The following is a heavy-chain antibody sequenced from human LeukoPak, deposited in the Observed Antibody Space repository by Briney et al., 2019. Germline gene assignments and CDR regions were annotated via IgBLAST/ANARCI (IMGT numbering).Heavy chain of an antibody. J-gene: IGHJ4*02. CDR3: ARAWTGYSYGDY. CDR1: GFTFSSYS. V-gene: IGHV3-48*04. Sequence: PGGSLRLSCAASGFTFSSYSMLWVRQAPGKGLEWVSYISSSSGTIYYADSVKGRFTISRDNAKNSLYLQMNSLRAEDTAVYYCARAWTGYSYGDYWGQGTLATVSS. CDR2: ISSSSGTI. D-gene: IGHD5-18*01.